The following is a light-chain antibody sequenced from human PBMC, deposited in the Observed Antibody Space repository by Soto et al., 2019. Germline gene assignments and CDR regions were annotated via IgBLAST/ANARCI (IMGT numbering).Light chain of an antibody. Sequence: EIVLTQSPATLSLSPGERATLSCRASQTVSSSLAWYQQKPGQAPRLLIYEASNRATGIPARFSGSGSGADFTLTISSLEPEDFAVYYCQQRGDWPRVTFGPGTKVDLK. V-gene: IGKV3-11*01. CDR3: QQRGDWPRVT. J-gene: IGKJ3*01. CDR2: EAS. CDR1: QTVSSS.